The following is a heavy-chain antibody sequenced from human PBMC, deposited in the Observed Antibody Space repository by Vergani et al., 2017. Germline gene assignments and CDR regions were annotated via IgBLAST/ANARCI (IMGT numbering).Heavy chain of an antibody. Sequence: QVQLVESGGGVVQPGRSLRLSCAASGFTFSSYAMHWVRQAPGKGLEWVAVISYDGSNKYYADSVKGRFTISRYNSKNTLYLQMNSLRAEDTAVYYCTMVKTLDAFDIWGQGTMVTVSS. J-gene: IGHJ3*02. CDR2: ISYDGSNK. CDR3: TMVKTLDAFDI. CDR1: GFTFSSYA. V-gene: IGHV3-30-3*01. D-gene: IGHD3-10*01.